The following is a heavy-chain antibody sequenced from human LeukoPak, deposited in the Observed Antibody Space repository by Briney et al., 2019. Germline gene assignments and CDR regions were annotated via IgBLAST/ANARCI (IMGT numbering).Heavy chain of an antibody. CDR3: ARNNGMDV. CDR2: LGIAGDT. CDR1: GFTVSSYA. V-gene: IGHV3-13*01. J-gene: IGHJ6*02. Sequence: GGSLRLSCAAPGFTVSSYAMHWVRQPIGKGLEWVSALGIAGDTFYPGSVKGRFTISKDNAKNSLYLQMNSLRAEDTALYHCARNNGMDVWGQGTTVIVSS.